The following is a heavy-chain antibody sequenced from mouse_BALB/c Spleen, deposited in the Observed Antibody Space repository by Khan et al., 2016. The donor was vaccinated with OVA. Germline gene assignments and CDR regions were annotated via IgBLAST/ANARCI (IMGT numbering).Heavy chain of an antibody. J-gene: IGHJ2*01. CDR2: ISGDSNTI. CDR1: GFTFSSYG. Sequence: VQLKESGGGLVQPGGSRTLSCAASGFTFSSYGMHWVRQAPEKGLEWVSYISGDSNTIYYADTVKGRFTISSNNPKKTHFLRMTSLMSEDTAMYYCATSYVCWYYFDYWGPGTTVTVSS. CDR3: ATSYVCWYYFDY. V-gene: IGHV5-17*02. D-gene: IGHD6-1*01.